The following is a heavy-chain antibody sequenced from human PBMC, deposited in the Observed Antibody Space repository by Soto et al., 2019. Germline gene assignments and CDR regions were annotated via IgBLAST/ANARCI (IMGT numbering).Heavy chain of an antibody. D-gene: IGHD2-8*02. CDR2: ISSSISTT. CDR3: ARSGYFDY. Sequence: GGSLRLSCAAAGFPFSGYNMHWVRQAPGQGLEWVSYISSSISTTYYPDSVKGRFTISRDTAKKSLYLQMNSLRAEDTAVYYCARSGYFDYWGQGTLVTVSS. J-gene: IGHJ4*02. V-gene: IGHV3-48*01. CDR1: GFPFSGYN.